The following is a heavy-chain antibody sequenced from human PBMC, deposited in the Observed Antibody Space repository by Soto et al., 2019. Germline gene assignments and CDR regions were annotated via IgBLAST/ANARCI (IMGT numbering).Heavy chain of an antibody. Sequence: SETLSLTCTVSGGSISSYYWSWIRQPPGKGLEWIGYMYNTGSTIYNPSLKSRVTISVDTSKNQFSLKLNSVTAADKAVYYCARAYSNYFDYWGQGSLVTVSS. CDR2: MYNTGST. J-gene: IGHJ4*02. CDR1: GGSISSYY. V-gene: IGHV4-59*01. D-gene: IGHD4-4*01. CDR3: ARAYSNYFDY.